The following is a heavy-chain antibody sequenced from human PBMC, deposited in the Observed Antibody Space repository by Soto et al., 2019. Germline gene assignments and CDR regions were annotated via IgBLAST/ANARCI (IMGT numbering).Heavy chain of an antibody. CDR2: ISSSGSTI. J-gene: IGHJ1*01. V-gene: IGHV3-48*03. CDR1: GFTFSSYE. D-gene: IGHD3-16*02. Sequence: SGGSLRLSCAASGFTFSSYEMNWVRQAPGKGLEWVSYISSSGSTIYYADSVKGRFTISRDNAKNSLYLQMNSLRAEDTAVYYCARGRNDYVWGSYRSQAEYFQHWGQGTLVTVSS. CDR3: ARGRNDYVWGSYRSQAEYFQH.